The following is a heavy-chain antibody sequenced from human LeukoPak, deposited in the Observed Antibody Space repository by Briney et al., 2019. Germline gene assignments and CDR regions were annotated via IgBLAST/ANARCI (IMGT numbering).Heavy chain of an antibody. CDR2: IYTSGST. CDR3: ARGRYCSSTSCSGSFDY. V-gene: IGHV4-4*07. D-gene: IGHD2-2*01. Sequence: SETLSLTCTVSGGSISSYYWSWVRQPAGKGVEWVGRIYTSGSTNYNPSRKSRVTMSVDTSKNQFSLKLSSVTAADTAVYYCARGRYCSSTSCSGSFDYWGQGTLVTVSS. J-gene: IGHJ4*02. CDR1: GGSISSYY.